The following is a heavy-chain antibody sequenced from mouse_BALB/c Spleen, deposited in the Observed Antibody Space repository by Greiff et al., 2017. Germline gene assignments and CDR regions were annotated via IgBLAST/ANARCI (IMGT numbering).Heavy chain of an antibody. CDR3: ARGGTTATDAMDY. Sequence: EVKLMESGGGLVKPGGSLKLSCAASGFTFSSYAMSWVRQTPEKRLEWVASISSGGSTYYPDSVKGRFTISRDNARNILYLQMSSLRSEDTAMYYCARGGTTATDAMDYWGQGTSVTVSS. V-gene: IGHV5-6-5*01. D-gene: IGHD1-2*01. CDR1: GFTFSSYA. J-gene: IGHJ4*01. CDR2: ISSGGST.